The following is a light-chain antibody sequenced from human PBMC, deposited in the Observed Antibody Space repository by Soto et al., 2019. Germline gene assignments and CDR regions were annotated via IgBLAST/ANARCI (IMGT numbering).Light chain of an antibody. CDR1: QSISSH. J-gene: IGKJ4*01. CDR3: QQRSTWPFT. CDR2: DAS. Sequence: EIVLTQSPVTLSLSTGERATLSCMASQSISSHLAWYQQKPGRAPRLLIYDASNRATGIPAKFSGSGSGTDFTRTISSLEPEDFAVYYCQQRSTWPFTFGEGTKVEIK. V-gene: IGKV3-11*01.